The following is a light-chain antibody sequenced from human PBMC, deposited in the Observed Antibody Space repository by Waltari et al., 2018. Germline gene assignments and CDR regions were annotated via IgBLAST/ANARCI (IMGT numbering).Light chain of an antibody. V-gene: IGKV3-15*01. Sequence: EIVMTQSPATLSVSQGERATLHCRASQSIHDNLAWYQQKPGQAPRLLIYGAPTRATGIPARFRGSGSGAEFTLTITSLQSEDCAVYYCQQYNVWPPLTFGGGTKVEIK. J-gene: IGKJ4*01. CDR2: GAP. CDR1: QSIHDN. CDR3: QQYNVWPPLT.